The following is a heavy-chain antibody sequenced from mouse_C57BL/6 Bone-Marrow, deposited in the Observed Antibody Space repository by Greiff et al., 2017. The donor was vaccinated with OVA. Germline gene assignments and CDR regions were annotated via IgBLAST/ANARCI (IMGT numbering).Heavy chain of an antibody. V-gene: IGHV1-81*01. CDR3: ARSLTGTCVGFAY. D-gene: IGHD4-1*01. CDR2: IYPRSGNT. Sequence: VHLVESGAELARPGASVKLSCKASGYTFTSYGISWVKQRTGQGLEWIGEIYPRSGNTYYNEKFKGKATLTADKSSSTAYMELRSLTSEDSAVYFCARSLTGTCVGFAYWGQGTLVTVSA. J-gene: IGHJ3*01. CDR1: GYTFTSYG.